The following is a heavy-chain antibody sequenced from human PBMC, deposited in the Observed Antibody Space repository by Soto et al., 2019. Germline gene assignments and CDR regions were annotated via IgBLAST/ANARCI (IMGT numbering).Heavy chain of an antibody. CDR3: ARHGSY. CDR2: IYYSGTT. V-gene: IGHV4-39*01. J-gene: IGHJ4*02. CDR1: GVSISNTSYY. Sequence: QLQLQESGPGLVKPSETLSLICTVSGVSISNTSYYWGWIRQPPGKRLEWIGTIYYSGTTYYNPSLKGRVTITVDTSKTHFSLKLTSVTAADTAVYYCARHGSYWGQGTLVTVSS.